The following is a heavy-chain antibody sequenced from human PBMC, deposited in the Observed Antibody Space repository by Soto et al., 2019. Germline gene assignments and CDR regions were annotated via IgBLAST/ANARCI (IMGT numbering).Heavy chain of an antibody. V-gene: IGHV4-30-4*01. CDR2: IYYSGST. CDR3: ARGLRDYVWGSYRTTQYYFDY. J-gene: IGHJ4*02. Sequence: QVQLQESGPGLVKPSQTLSLTCTVSGGSISSGDYYWSWIRQPPGKGLEWIGYIYYSGSTYYNPSRKSRVTTSLEPSKNQFSLKLSSVTAADTAVYYCARGLRDYVWGSYRTTQYYFDYWGQGTLVTVSS. CDR1: GGSISSGDYY. D-gene: IGHD3-16*02.